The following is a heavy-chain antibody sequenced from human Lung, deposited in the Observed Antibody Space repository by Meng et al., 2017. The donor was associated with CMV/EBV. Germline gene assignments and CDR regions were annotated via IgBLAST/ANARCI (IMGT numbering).Heavy chain of an antibody. CDR3: ARDLHGDLNY. CDR1: GFTFSSYW. CDR2: IKYDGSEK. Sequence: GESLKISCAASGFTFSSYWMAWVRQAPGKGLEWVANIKYDGSEKYYVDSVKGRFSISRDNGKNSLYLQMNSLRVEDTALYYCARDLHGDLNYWGQGTLVTVSS. V-gene: IGHV3-7*01. D-gene: IGHD4-17*01. J-gene: IGHJ4*02.